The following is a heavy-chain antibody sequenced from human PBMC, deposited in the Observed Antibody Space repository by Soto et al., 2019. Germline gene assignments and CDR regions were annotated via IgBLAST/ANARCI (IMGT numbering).Heavy chain of an antibody. CDR2: ISHDGTYK. CDR3: ATDRRHRYIDWFAIEATDEGGMDV. CDR1: GFTFSKYG. V-gene: IGHV3-30*03. D-gene: IGHD3-9*01. Sequence: QVQLVESGGGVVQPGRSLRLSCAASGFTFSKYGMNWVRQAPGKGLEWVAIISHDGTYKYYEDSVKGRFTISRDDSKKPLYLQMGRLTSEDTDRYFCATDRRHRYIDWFAIEATDEGGMDVCGHGTTVTVSS. J-gene: IGHJ6*02.